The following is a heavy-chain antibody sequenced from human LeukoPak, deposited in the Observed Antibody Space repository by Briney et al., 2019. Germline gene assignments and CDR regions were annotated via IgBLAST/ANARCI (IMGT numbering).Heavy chain of an antibody. CDR3: ARDVIGGGTGMVSLFYYYMDV. CDR1: GFTFSNYY. V-gene: IGHV3-7*01. CDR2: IKQDGSEK. D-gene: IGHD5-18*01. J-gene: IGHJ6*03. Sequence: GGSLRLSCAASGFTFSNYYMSWVRQAPGKGLEWVANIKQDGSEKYYVDSVKGRSTISRDNAKNSLYLQMNSLRAEDTAVYYCARDVIGGGTGMVSLFYYYMDVWGKGTTVTVSS.